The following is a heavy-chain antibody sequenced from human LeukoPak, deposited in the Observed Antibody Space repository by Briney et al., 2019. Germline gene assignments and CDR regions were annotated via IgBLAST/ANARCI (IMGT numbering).Heavy chain of an antibody. CDR2: IYYSGST. CDR3: ARDGCSTGSCYSNYFDQ. J-gene: IGHJ4*02. D-gene: IGHD2-15*01. Sequence: SETLSLTCTVSGGSLSNYYWSWIRQPPGKGLEWIGSIYYSGSTNYNPSLKSRVTISIDMSKTQFSLKMSSVTAADTAVYYCARDGCSTGSCYSNYFDQWGQGTLVTVSS. V-gene: IGHV4-59*01. CDR1: GGSLSNYY.